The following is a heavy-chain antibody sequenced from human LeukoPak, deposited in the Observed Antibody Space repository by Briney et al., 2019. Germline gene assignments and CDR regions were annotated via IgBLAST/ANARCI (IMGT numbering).Heavy chain of an antibody. D-gene: IGHD2-2*01. V-gene: IGHV4-34*01. CDR2: INHSGST. J-gene: IGHJ6*04. CDR1: GGSFGGYY. Sequence: SETLSLTCAVYGGSFGGYYWSWIRQPPGKGLEWIGEINHSGSTNYNPSLESRVTISVDTSKNQFSLKLSSVTAADTAVYYCARALSSTRTLDVWGKGTTVTVSS. CDR3: ARALSSTRTLDV.